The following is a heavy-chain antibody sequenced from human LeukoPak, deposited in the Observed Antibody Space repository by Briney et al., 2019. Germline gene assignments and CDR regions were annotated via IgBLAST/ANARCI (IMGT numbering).Heavy chain of an antibody. V-gene: IGHV3-21*01. Sequence: PGGSLRLSCAASGFTFSSYGMNWVRQAPRKGLEWVSSISSRSGYIYYADSVKGRFTVSRDKAKNSLYLQMNSLRAEDTAVYYCARDSYCGGDCYSATGYFQYWGQGTLVTVSS. CDR2: ISSRSGYI. CDR1: GFTFSSYG. CDR3: ARDSYCGGDCYSATGYFQY. D-gene: IGHD2-21*02. J-gene: IGHJ1*01.